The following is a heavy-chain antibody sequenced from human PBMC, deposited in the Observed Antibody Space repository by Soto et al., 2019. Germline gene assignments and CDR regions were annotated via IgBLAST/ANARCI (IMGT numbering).Heavy chain of an antibody. D-gene: IGHD1-26*01. CDR1: GFTFSSYA. Sequence: EVQLLESGGGLVQPGGSLRLSCAASGFTFSSYAMSWVRQATGKGLVCVSAISGSGGSTYYADSVKGRFTISRDNSKNTLYLQMNSLRAEDTAVYYCAKGATGYYYYGMDVWGQGTTVTVSS. J-gene: IGHJ6*02. CDR3: AKGATGYYYYGMDV. CDR2: ISGSGGST. V-gene: IGHV3-23*01.